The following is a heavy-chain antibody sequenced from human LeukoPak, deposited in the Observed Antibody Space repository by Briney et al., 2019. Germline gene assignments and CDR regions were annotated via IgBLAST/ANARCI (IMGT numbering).Heavy chain of an antibody. CDR2: ISAYNGNT. V-gene: IGHV1-18*01. CDR3: ARASPYSSSSAYYYYYMDV. D-gene: IGHD6-6*01. CDR1: GYTFTSYG. Sequence: ASVKVSCKASGYTFTSYGTSWVRQAPGQGLEWMGWISAYNGNTNYAQKLQGRVTMTTDTSTSTAYMELRSLRSDDTAVYYCARASPYSSSSAYYYYYMDVWGKGTTVTVSS. J-gene: IGHJ6*03.